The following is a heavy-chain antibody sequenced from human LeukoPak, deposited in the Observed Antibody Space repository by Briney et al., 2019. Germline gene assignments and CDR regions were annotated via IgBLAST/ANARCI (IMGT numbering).Heavy chain of an antibody. CDR1: GFTFSNHG. D-gene: IGHD3-10*01. CDR2: IRYDGNNK. CDR3: AKVMTRGVTSSPDY. J-gene: IGHJ4*02. Sequence: GGSLRLSXAASGFTFSNHGIHWVRQAPGKGLEWVAFIRYDGNNKYHADSVKGRFTISRDNSKNTLYLQMNSLRAEDTAVYYCAKVMTRGVTSSPDYWGQGTLVTVSS. V-gene: IGHV3-30*02.